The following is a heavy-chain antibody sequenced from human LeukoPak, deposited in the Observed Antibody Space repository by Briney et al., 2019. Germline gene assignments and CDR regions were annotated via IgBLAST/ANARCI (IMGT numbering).Heavy chain of an antibody. CDR2: VSSDGSIK. CDR3: ARGYSSSWLGYFDY. D-gene: IGHD6-13*01. CDR1: GFTFSSYG. V-gene: IGHV3-30*03. Sequence: PGGSLRLSCAASGFTFSSYGIHWVRQAPGKGLEWVAVVSSDGSIKYYADSVKGRFTISRDISKNTVYLQMNSLGAEDTAFYYCARGYSSSWLGYFDYWGQGTLVTVSS. J-gene: IGHJ4*02.